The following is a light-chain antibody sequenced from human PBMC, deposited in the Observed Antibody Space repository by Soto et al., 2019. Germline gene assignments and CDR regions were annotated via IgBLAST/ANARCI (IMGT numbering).Light chain of an antibody. Sequence: QSVLTQPASASQTPGQRVTVSCSGSSGNIGGHTVSLFQHVPGPAPRNVIFNSDRQPPVITDRFSGSKSDTSASLAISGLQAEDEDAYFCADWYDNLNVLAFGGGSKLTVL. CDR2: NSD. V-gene: IGLV1-44*01. CDR3: ADWYDNLNVLA. CDR1: SGNIGGHT. J-gene: IGLJ3*02.